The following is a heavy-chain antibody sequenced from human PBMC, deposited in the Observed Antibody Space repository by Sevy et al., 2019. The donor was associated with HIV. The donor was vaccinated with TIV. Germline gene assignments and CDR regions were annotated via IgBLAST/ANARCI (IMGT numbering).Heavy chain of an antibody. Sequence: GGSLRLSCAASGFTFDDYAMSWVRQAPGKGLEWVSGINWNGGSTGYADSVKGRFTISRDNAKNSLYLQMNSLRAEDTAFYYCAGGDGGDSCHYYYYYYMDVWGNGTTVTVSS. CDR1: GFTFDDYA. CDR2: INWNGGST. V-gene: IGHV3-20*04. J-gene: IGHJ6*03. CDR3: AGGDGGDSCHYYYYYYMDV. D-gene: IGHD3-16*01.